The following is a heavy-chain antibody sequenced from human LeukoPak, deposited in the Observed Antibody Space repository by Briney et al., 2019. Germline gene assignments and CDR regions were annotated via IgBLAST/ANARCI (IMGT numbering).Heavy chain of an antibody. CDR1: GFTFSTYA. CDR2: IGGSDGRT. V-gene: IGHV3-23*01. J-gene: IGHJ6*03. CDR3: TKDSSSYDWGYMDV. Sequence: GGSLRLSCAASGFTFSTYAMSWVRQAPGKGLEWVSLIGGSDGRTRYADSVKGRFTISRDNSKNTLYLQMNSLRAEDTAVYYCTKDSSSYDWGYMDVWGKGTTVTISS. D-gene: IGHD3-22*01.